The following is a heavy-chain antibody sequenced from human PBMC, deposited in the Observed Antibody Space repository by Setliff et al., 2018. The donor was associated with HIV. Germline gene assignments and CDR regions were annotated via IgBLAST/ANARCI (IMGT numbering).Heavy chain of an antibody. CDR1: GFTFSSYA. Sequence: GGSLRLSCAASGFTFSSYAMSWVRQAPGKGLEWVSGINSSGGSTYYADSVKGRFTISRDNSKNTLYLQMNSLRAEDTAVYYCAKDNRPGGYGGEHFQHWGQGTLVTVSS. CDR2: INSSGGST. V-gene: IGHV3-23*01. CDR3: AKDNRPGGYGGEHFQH. J-gene: IGHJ1*01. D-gene: IGHD5-18*01.